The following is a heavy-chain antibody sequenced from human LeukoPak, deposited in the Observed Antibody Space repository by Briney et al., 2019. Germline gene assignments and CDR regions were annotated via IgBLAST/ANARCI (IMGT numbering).Heavy chain of an antibody. Sequence: GGSLRLSCAASGFTFSSYSMNWVRQAPGKGLEWVSYISSSSSTIYYADSVKGRFTISRDNAKNSLYLQMNSLRTEDTAVYYCARDSPYSSSWYYSDYWGQGTLVTVSS. V-gene: IGHV3-48*01. CDR1: GFTFSSYS. D-gene: IGHD6-13*01. CDR2: ISSSSSTI. CDR3: ARDSPYSSSWYYSDY. J-gene: IGHJ4*02.